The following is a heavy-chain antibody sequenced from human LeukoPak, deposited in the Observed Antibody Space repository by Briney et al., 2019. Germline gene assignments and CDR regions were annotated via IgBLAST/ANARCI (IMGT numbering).Heavy chain of an antibody. CDR1: GFTFSTFD. V-gene: IGHV3-13*01. Sequence: GGSLRLSCAASGFTFSTFDMHWVRQAAGKGLEWVSAIGTGGDTYYSDSVKGRFTISRENAKSSLYLQMNSLRAEDTAVYYCAREPAQHLAPLDWYFDLWGRGTQVTVSS. J-gene: IGHJ2*01. D-gene: IGHD6-13*01. CDR2: IGTGGDT. CDR3: AREPAQHLAPLDWYFDL.